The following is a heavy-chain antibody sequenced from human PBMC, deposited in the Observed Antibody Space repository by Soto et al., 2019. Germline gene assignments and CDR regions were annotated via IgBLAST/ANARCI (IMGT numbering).Heavy chain of an antibody. CDR3: ARGRRVLRFLGWLAYFDY. CDR2: INHSGST. D-gene: IGHD3-3*01. J-gene: IGHJ4*02. Sequence: ETLSLTCAVYGGSFSGYYWSWIRQPPGKGLEWIGEINHSGSTNYNPSLKSRVTISVDTSKNQFSLKLSSVTAADTAVYYCARGRRVLRFLGWLAYFDYWGQGSLVTVSS. CDR1: GGSFSGYY. V-gene: IGHV4-34*01.